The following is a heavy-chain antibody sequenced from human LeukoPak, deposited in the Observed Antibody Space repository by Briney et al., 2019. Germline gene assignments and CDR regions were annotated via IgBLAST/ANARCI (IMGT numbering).Heavy chain of an antibody. CDR2: VYYTGSS. V-gene: IGHV4-39*02. Sequence: SETLSLTCTVPGGSISSSSYYWGWIRQPPGKGLEWIGAVYYTGSSYYNPSLKSRVTISVDTSDNHFSMHLTSVNAADTAIYYCARLRALAGHRGAFDIWGQGSMVTVSS. CDR3: ARLRALAGHRGAFDI. CDR1: GGSISSSSYY. D-gene: IGHD1-1*01. J-gene: IGHJ3*02.